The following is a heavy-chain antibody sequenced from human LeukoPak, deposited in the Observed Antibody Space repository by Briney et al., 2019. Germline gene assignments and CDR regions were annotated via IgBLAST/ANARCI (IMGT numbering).Heavy chain of an antibody. Sequence: GTLRLSCAASGFTFNTYGMSWVRQAPGKGLEWIGYIYYTGSTSYNPSLKSRVTMSLDASKNQFSLELNSVTPADTAVYYCARGGNYWPQWWFDPWGRGTLVSVSS. CDR1: GFTFNTYG. J-gene: IGHJ5*02. D-gene: IGHD1-26*01. CDR2: IYYTGST. V-gene: IGHV4-59*01. CDR3: ARGGNYWPQWWFDP.